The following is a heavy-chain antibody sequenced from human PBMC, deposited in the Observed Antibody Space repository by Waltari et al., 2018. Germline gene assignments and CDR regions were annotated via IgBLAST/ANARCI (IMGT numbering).Heavy chain of an antibody. Sequence: EVQLVESGGGLVQPGGSLRLSCAASGFTFSRSWMSWVRQAPGIGLEGVAKIREDGSEKAYVDSVKGRFTISRDNAKNSLYLQMDSLRAEDTAVYYCATMGVGRFDYWGQGTLVTVSS. CDR1: GFTFSRSW. CDR3: ATMGVGRFDY. D-gene: IGHD2-8*01. CDR2: IREDGSEK. V-gene: IGHV3-7*02. J-gene: IGHJ4*02.